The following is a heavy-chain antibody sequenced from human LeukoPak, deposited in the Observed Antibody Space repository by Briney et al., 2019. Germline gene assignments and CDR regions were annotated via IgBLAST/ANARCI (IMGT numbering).Heavy chain of an antibody. D-gene: IGHD3-3*02. CDR1: GFTFSSYA. CDR2: ISGSGGTT. Sequence: GGSLRLSCAASGFTFSSYAMHWVRQAPGKGLEWVSTISGSGGTTYYADSVKGRFTISRDISKNTLYLQMNGLRAEDTALYYCAKAFNYYYGMDVWGQGTTVTVSS. V-gene: IGHV3-23*01. CDR3: AKAFNYYYGMDV. J-gene: IGHJ6*02.